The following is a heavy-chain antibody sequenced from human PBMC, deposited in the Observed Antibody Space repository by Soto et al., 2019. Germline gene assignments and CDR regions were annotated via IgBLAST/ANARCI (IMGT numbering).Heavy chain of an antibody. CDR3: ARGWGIAAPGPNWFDP. CDR1: GYSLSGYY. CDR2: INPNSGGT. D-gene: IGHD6-13*01. J-gene: IGHJ5*02. Sequence: AASVKVSCKASGYSLSGYYLHWVRQAPGQGPEWMGWINPNSGGTKYVQKFQGRVTMTRDTSISTVYLELSRRGSDDTAVYYCARGWGIAAPGPNWFDPWGQGTLVTVSS. V-gene: IGHV1-2*02.